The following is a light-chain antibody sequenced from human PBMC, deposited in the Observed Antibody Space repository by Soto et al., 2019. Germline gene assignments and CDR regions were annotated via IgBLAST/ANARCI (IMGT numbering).Light chain of an antibody. CDR1: QSVSVNS. CDR2: AAS. V-gene: IGKV3-20*01. CDR3: QQYGGSPFT. J-gene: IGKJ3*01. Sequence: EIVLTQSPGTLSLSPGERATLSCRASQSVSVNSVAWYQQKGGQAPRRLIYAASTRATGVPDRFSGTGSGTDFALTISRLETADSAVYYCQQYGGSPFTFGPGTKVDIK.